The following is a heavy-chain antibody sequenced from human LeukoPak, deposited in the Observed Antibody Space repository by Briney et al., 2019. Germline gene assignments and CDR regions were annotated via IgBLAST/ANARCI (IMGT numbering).Heavy chain of an antibody. D-gene: IGHD6-19*01. CDR2: ISWNSGTI. J-gene: IGHJ4*02. CDR1: GSIFNNYA. V-gene: IGHV3-9*01. Sequence: QTGGSLRLSCAGSGSIFNNYAMHWVRQPPGKGLEWVSGISWNSGTIDYADSVRGRFTISRDNAKNSLYLQMDSLRVEDTAFYYCAKDNRRHYTSGPNPDSLHWGQGALVTVSS. CDR3: AKDNRRHYTSGPNPDSLH.